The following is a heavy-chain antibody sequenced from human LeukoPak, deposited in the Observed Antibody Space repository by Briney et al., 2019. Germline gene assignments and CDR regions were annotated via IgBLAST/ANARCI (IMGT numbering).Heavy chain of an antibody. V-gene: IGHV1-69*04. J-gene: IGHJ4*02. Sequence: SVKVSCKASRSTFTGYYMHWVRQAPGQGLEWMGRIIPILGIANYAQKFQGRVTITADKSTSTAYMELSSLRSEDTAVYYCARGPFSSGYPFDYWGQGTLVTVSS. CDR2: IIPILGIA. CDR1: RSTFTGYY. CDR3: ARGPFSSGYPFDY. D-gene: IGHD3-22*01.